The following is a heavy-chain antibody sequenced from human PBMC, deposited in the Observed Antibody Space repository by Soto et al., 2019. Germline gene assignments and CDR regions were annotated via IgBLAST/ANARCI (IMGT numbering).Heavy chain of an antibody. V-gene: IGHV4-31*03. J-gene: IGHJ5*02. CDR3: ARDQSPPFEGFDP. Sequence: SETLSLTCTVSGGSISSGGYYWSWIRQHPGKGLEWIGYIYYSGSTYYNPSLKSRVTISVDTSKNQFSLKLSSVTAADTAVYYCARDQSPPFEGFDPWGQGTLVTVSS. CDR2: IYYSGST. D-gene: IGHD3-9*01. CDR1: GGSISSGGYY.